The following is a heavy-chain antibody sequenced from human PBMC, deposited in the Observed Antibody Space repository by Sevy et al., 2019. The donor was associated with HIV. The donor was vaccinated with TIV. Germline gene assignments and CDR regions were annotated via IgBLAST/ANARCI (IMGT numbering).Heavy chain of an antibody. CDR1: GFTFSNAW. V-gene: IGHV3-15*01. J-gene: IGHJ4*02. Sequence: GGSLRLSCAASGFTFSNAWMNWVRQAPGKGPEWVGRIKSKTDGGTTDCAAFVKGRFKISRDDSNDTLFLQMDTLEVEDTAVYYCTTAHKWFGNLRLDWGQGTLVTVSS. CDR3: TTAHKWFGNLRLD. CDR2: IKSKTDGGTT. D-gene: IGHD3-10*01.